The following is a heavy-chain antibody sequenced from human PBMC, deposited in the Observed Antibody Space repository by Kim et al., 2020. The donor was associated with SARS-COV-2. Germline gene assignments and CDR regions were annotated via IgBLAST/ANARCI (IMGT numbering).Heavy chain of an antibody. CDR2: IIPILGIA. D-gene: IGHD6-13*01. Sequence: SVKVSCKASGGTFSSYAISWVRQAPGQGLEWMGRIIPILGIANYAQKFQGRVTITADKSTSTAYMELSSLRSEDTAVYYCARDPPYSSSWFDAFDIWGQGTMVTVSS. J-gene: IGHJ3*02. CDR3: ARDPPYSSSWFDAFDI. CDR1: GGTFSSYA. V-gene: IGHV1-69*04.